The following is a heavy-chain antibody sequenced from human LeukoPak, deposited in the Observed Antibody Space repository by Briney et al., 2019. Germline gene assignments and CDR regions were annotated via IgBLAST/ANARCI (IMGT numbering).Heavy chain of an antibody. CDR1: GGSISSSSYY. J-gene: IGHJ3*02. D-gene: IGHD3-22*01. V-gene: IGHV4-39*01. CDR2: IYYSGST. CDR3: ARAAPYYYDSSGYSAFDS. Sequence: PSETLSLTCTVSGGSISSSSYYWGWIRQPPGKGLEWIGSIYYSGSTYYNPSLKSRVTISVDTSKNQFSLKLSSVTAADTAVYYCARAAPYYYDSSGYSAFDSWGQGTMVTVSA.